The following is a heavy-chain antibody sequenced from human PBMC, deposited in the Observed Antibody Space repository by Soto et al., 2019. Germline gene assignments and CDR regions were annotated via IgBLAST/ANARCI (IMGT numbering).Heavy chain of an antibody. CDR1: GFTFSSYA. J-gene: IGHJ4*02. D-gene: IGHD3-22*01. CDR3: ARGAYYDSGGYYLGCLDY. V-gene: IGHV3-23*01. CDR2: ISGSGGST. Sequence: PGGSLRLSCAASGFTFSSYAMSWVRQAPGKGLEWVSAISGSGGSTYYADSVEGRFTISRDNSKNTLYLQMNSLRAEDTAVYYCARGAYYDSGGYYLGCLDYWGQGTLVTVSS.